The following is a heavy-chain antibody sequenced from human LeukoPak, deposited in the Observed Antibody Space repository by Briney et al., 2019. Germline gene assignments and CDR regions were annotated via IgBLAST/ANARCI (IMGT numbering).Heavy chain of an antibody. CDR2: INSGATSE. D-gene: IGHD2-15*01. CDR1: GFFFSNFE. V-gene: IGHV3-48*03. Sequence: GGSLRLSCTASGFFFSNFEMKWARQSPGKGLHWVAYINSGATSEYYADSVKGRFTISRDNAKNSLYLQMNSLGVQDTAIYYCARVICTGGSCYQNDYWGQGALVTVSS. CDR3: ARVICTGGSCYQNDY. J-gene: IGHJ4*02.